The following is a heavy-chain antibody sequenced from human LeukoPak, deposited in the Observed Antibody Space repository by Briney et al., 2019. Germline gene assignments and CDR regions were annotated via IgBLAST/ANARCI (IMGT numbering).Heavy chain of an antibody. CDR1: GDSISYFY. V-gene: IGHV4-4*07. Sequence: SETLSLTCSVSGDSISYFYWSWIRQAAGKGLEWIGRISSGGSSDYNASLKSRVTMSIDTSKNQLSLKVISVTAADTAVYYCARDDLGPFDYWGQGTLVTVSS. CDR3: ARDDLGPFDY. D-gene: IGHD3/OR15-3a*01. J-gene: IGHJ4*02. CDR2: ISSGGSS.